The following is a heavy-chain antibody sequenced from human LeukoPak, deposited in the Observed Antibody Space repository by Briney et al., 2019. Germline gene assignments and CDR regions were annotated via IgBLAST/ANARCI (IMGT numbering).Heavy chain of an antibody. Sequence: SVKVSCKASGYTFSSYDINWVRQATGQGLEWMGWMNPNSGNTGYAQKFQGRVTMTRNTSISTAYMELSSLRSEDTAVYYCARDKGSGFGPNPWDWGQGTLVTVSS. V-gene: IGHV1-8*01. CDR1: GYTFSSYD. J-gene: IGHJ4*02. CDR3: ARDKGSGFGPNPWD. CDR2: MNPNSGNT. D-gene: IGHD6-19*01.